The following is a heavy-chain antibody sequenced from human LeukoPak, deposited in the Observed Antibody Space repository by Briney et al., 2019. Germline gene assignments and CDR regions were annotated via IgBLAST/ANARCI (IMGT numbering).Heavy chain of an antibody. CDR1: GFTFSSYE. CDR3: ARGHNGSGSYYSLYYYYYMDV. V-gene: IGHV3-48*03. Sequence: GGSLRLSCAASGFTFSSYEMNWVRQAPGKGLEWVSYISSSGSTIYYADSVKGRFTISRDNAKNSLYLQMNSLRAEDTAVYYCARGHNGSGSYYSLYYYYYMDVWGKGTTVTVSS. CDR2: ISSSGSTI. D-gene: IGHD3-10*01. J-gene: IGHJ6*03.